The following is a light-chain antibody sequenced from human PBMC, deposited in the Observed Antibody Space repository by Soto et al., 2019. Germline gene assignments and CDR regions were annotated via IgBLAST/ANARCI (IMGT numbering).Light chain of an antibody. J-gene: IGKJ1*01. CDR1: QGISNW. V-gene: IGKV1-5*01. CDR3: QQYNTYPT. Sequence: IQLTQYPSSLSASVGERVTITCRVSQGISNWLAWYQQKPGKAPKLLIFHASSLESGVPSRFSGSGSGTEFTLTISSLQSYDFATYYCQQYNTYPTFGQGTKVEIK. CDR2: HAS.